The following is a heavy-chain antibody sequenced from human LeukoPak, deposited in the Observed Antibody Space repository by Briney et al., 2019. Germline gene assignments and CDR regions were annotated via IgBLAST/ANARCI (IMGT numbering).Heavy chain of an antibody. CDR2: ISGSAWTI. CDR3: TRDIRLAADRDAFDI. CDR1: GFTFRSYS. D-gene: IGHD3-9*01. V-gene: IGHV3-21*01. Sequence: GGSLRLSCVASGFTFRSYSMNWVRQAPGKGPEWVSSISGSAWTIYEADSVKGRFTTSRDNGKNSVYLQMNSLRPEDTAVYFCTRDIRLAADRDAFDIWGQGTIVTVSS. J-gene: IGHJ3*02.